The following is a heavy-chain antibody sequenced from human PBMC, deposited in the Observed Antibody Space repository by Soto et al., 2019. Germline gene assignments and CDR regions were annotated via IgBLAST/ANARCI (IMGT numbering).Heavy chain of an antibody. D-gene: IGHD3-10*01. V-gene: IGHV4-59*01. Sequence: PSETLSLTCTVSGGSISRYCWNWIRQPSGKGLEWIGYIYYSGSTNYNPSLKSRVTISVDTSKNQFSLKLSSVTAADTAVYYCAGDPGSGSYYGWFDPWGQGTLVTVSS. CDR2: IYYSGST. CDR3: AGDPGSGSYYGWFDP. J-gene: IGHJ5*02. CDR1: GGSISRYC.